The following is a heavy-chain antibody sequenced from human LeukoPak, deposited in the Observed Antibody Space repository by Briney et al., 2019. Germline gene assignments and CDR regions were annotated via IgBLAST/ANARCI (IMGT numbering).Heavy chain of an antibody. J-gene: IGHJ4*02. Sequence: SETLSLTCTVSGGSISSSSYYWGWIRQPPGKGLEWIGSIYYSGSTYYNPSLKSRVTISVDTSKNQFSLKRSSVTAADTAVYFCARRRPSHYFDYWGQGTLVTVSS. CDR3: ARRRPSHYFDY. V-gene: IGHV4-39*01. CDR2: IYYSGST. CDR1: GGSISSSSYY.